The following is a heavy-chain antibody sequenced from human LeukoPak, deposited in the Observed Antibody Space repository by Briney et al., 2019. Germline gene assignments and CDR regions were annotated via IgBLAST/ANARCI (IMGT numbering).Heavy chain of an antibody. CDR3: AKDGPPHGYDYGDYVLGDYFDY. J-gene: IGHJ4*02. V-gene: IGHV3-30*18. CDR2: ISYDGSNK. D-gene: IGHD4-17*01. CDR1: GFTFSSYG. Sequence: GGSLRLSCAASGFTFSSYGMHWVRQAPGKGLEWVAVISYDGSNKYYADSVKGRFTISRDNSKNTLYLQMNSLRAEDTAVYYCAKDGPPHGYDYGDYVLGDYFDYRGQGTLVTVSS.